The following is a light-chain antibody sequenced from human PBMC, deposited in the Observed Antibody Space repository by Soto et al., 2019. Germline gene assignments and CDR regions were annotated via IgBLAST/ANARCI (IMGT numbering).Light chain of an antibody. CDR3: QQYGNSPDT. Sequence: EIVLTQSPATLSLSPGERATLSCGASQSVSSSYLAWYQQKPGLAPRLLIYDASSRATGIPDRFSGSGSGTDFPLPISRLEPEDCAVYYCQQYGNSPDTFGQGTKLEI. CDR2: DAS. CDR1: QSVSSSY. V-gene: IGKV3D-20*01. J-gene: IGKJ2*01.